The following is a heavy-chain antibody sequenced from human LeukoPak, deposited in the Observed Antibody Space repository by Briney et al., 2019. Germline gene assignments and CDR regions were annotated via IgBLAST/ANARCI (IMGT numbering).Heavy chain of an antibody. Sequence: GGSLRLSCAASGFTFSSYAMSWVRQAPGKGLEWVSAISGSGGSTYYADSVKGRFTISRDNSKNTLYLQMNSLRAEDTAVYYCARDPLGYCSSTSCYTGYFDYWGQGTLVTVSS. CDR2: ISGSGGST. J-gene: IGHJ4*02. CDR1: GFTFSSYA. V-gene: IGHV3-23*01. D-gene: IGHD2-2*01. CDR3: ARDPLGYCSSTSCYTGYFDY.